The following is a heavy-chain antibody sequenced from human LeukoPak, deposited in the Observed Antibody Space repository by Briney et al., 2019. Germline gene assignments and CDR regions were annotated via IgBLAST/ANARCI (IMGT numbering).Heavy chain of an antibody. V-gene: IGHV1-8*02. CDR2: MNPNSGNT. D-gene: IGHD6-19*01. CDR3: ARDPPPGVAAPPLFDS. J-gene: IGHJ4*02. Sequence: ASVKVSCKASGDTFIINDINWVRQATGQRLEWMGWMNPNSGNTGCAQKIQGRVTMTRDTSISTAYMELSRLRSDDTAVYYCARDPPPGVAAPPLFDSWGQGTLVTVSS. CDR1: GDTFIIND.